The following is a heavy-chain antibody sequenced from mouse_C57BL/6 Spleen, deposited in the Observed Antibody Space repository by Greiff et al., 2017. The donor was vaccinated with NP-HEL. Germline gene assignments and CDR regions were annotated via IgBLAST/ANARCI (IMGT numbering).Heavy chain of an antibody. Sequence: VKLMESGAELVKPGASVKISCKASGYAFSSYWMNWVKQRPGKGLEGIGQIYPGDGDTNYNGKFKGKATLTADKSSSTAYMQLSSLTSEDSAVYFCARVGQLRDSAWFAYWGQGTLVTVSA. CDR1: GYAFSSYW. CDR2: IYPGDGDT. D-gene: IGHD3-2*02. CDR3: ARVGQLRDSAWFAY. V-gene: IGHV1-80*01. J-gene: IGHJ3*01.